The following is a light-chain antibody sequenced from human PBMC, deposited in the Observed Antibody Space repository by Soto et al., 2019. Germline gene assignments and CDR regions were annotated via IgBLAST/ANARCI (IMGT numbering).Light chain of an antibody. J-gene: IGLJ1*01. CDR2: DTS. CDR1: TGAVTSGHS. V-gene: IGLV7-46*01. Sequence: QAVVTQEPSLTVSPGGTVTLTCGSSTGAVTSGHSPYWFQQKPGQAPRTLIYDTSNRHSRTPARFSGSLLGGKAALTLSGAQPEDAAEYYCLLSYSGARPYVFGTGTKLTVL. CDR3: LLSYSGARPYV.